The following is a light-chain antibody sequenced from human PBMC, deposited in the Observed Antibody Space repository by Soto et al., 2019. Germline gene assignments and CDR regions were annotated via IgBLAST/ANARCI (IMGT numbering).Light chain of an antibody. V-gene: IGKV3-15*01. Sequence: EIVMTQSADTLSVSTGERATLSCRASQSVSSNLAWYQQIPGQAPRLLIYGASTRATGFPARFSGSGSATEFTLTISNLQSEDFAVYYCQQYYAWPLTFGGGTKV. CDR2: GAS. CDR1: QSVSSN. J-gene: IGKJ4*01. CDR3: QQYYAWPLT.